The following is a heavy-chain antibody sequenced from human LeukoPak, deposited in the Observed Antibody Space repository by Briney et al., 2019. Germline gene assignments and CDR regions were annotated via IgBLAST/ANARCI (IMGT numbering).Heavy chain of an antibody. CDR1: GFTFSDYN. CDR2: ITGSSLTI. D-gene: IGHD4-17*01. J-gene: IGHJ4*02. V-gene: IGHV3-48*02. Sequence: GGSRRLSWAASGFTFSDYNMNWVRQAPGKGLEWVSYITGSSLTIKYADSVKGRFTISRDNAKNSLYLQMNSLRDDDTAVYYCTRVTTVTAGDYWGQGTLVTVSS. CDR3: TRVTTVTAGDY.